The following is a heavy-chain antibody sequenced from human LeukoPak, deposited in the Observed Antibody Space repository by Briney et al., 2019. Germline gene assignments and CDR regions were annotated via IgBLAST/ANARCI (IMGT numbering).Heavy chain of an antibody. CDR3: TTTTKYYYDSSGEDAFDI. D-gene: IGHD3-22*01. J-gene: IGHJ3*02. CDR2: IKSKTDGGTT. V-gene: IGHV3-15*01. Sequence: GGSLRLSCAASGFTFSNAWMSWVRQAPGKGLGWVGRIKSKTDGGTTDYAAPVKGRFTISRDDSKNTLYLQMSSLKTEDTAVYYCTTTTKYYYDSSGEDAFDIWGQGTMVTVSS. CDR1: GFTFSNAW.